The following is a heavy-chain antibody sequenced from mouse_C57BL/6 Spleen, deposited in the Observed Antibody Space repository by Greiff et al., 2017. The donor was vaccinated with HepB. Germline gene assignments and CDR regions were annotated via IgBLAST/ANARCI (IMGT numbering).Heavy chain of an antibody. CDR2: ISYSGST. CDR3: ARTARIKY. D-gene: IGHD1-2*01. Sequence: VQGVESGPGLVKPSQSLSLTCTVTGYSITSGYGWNWIRQFPGNKLEWMGYISYSGSTNYNPSLKSRISITRDTSKNQFFLQLTSVTTEDTATYYCARTARIKYWGQGTTLTVSS. V-gene: IGHV3-2*02. CDR1: GYSITSGYG. J-gene: IGHJ2*01.